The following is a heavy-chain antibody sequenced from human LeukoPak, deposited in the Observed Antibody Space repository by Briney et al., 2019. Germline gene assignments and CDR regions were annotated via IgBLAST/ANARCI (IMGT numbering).Heavy chain of an antibody. CDR2: INHSGST. Sequence: PSETLSLTCAVYGGSFSGYYWSWIRQPPGKGLEWIGEINHSGSTNYNPSLKSRVTISVDTSRNQFSLKLSSVTAADTAVYCCARGRLRYFDWSGFDPWGQGTLVTVSS. J-gene: IGHJ5*02. V-gene: IGHV4-34*01. CDR1: GGSFSGYY. D-gene: IGHD3-9*01. CDR3: ARGRLRYFDWSGFDP.